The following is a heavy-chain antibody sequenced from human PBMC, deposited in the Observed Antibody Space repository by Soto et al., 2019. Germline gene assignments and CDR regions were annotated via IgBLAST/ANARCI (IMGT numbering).Heavy chain of an antibody. CDR1: GGSISSGGCY. Sequence: PSETLSLTCAVSGGSISSGGCYWSWIRQHPGKGLEWIGYIYYSGSTYYNPSLKSRVTISVDTSKNQFSLKLSSVTAADTAVYYCARDGSAWFGGFDPWGQGTLVTVSS. CDR2: IYYSGST. V-gene: IGHV4-31*11. J-gene: IGHJ5*02. D-gene: IGHD3-3*01. CDR3: ARDGSAWFGGFDP.